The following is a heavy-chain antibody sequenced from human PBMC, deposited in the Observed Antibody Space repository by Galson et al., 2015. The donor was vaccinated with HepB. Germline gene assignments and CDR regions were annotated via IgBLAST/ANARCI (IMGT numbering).Heavy chain of an antibody. CDR2: VSSSSSYI. CDR3: ARALGDYDILTGYSEFDY. J-gene: IGHJ4*02. D-gene: IGHD3-9*01. Sequence: SLRLSCAASGFTFSSYSMNWVRQAPGKGLEWVSSVSSSSSYIYYADSVKGRFTISRDNAKNSLYLQMNSLRAEDTAVYYCARALGDYDILTGYSEFDYWGQGTLVTVSS. V-gene: IGHV3-21*01. CDR1: GFTFSSYS.